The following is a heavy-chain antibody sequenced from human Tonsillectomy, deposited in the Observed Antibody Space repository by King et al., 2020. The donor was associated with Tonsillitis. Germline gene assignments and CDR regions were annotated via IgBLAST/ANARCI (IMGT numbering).Heavy chain of an antibody. D-gene: IGHD3-22*01. CDR3: ARDQYDTSGYPYYFYYYMDV. V-gene: IGHV4-61*02. CDR2: IYTSGST. J-gene: IGHJ6*03. Sequence: QLQESGPGLVKPSQTLSLTCTVSGGSISSGNSYWNWIRQPAGKGLEWIGRIYTSGSTNYNPSLKSRVTISVDTSKNQFSLKLSSVTAADTAVYYCARDQYDTSGYPYYFYYYMDVWGKGTTVTVSS. CDR1: GGSISSGNSY.